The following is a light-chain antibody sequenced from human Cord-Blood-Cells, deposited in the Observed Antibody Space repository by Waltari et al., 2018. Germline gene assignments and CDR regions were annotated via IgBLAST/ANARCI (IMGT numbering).Light chain of an antibody. CDR3: QSYDSSLIGSGV. V-gene: IGLV1-40*01. J-gene: IGLJ2*01. CDR1: SPHIGAGVD. Sequence: QSVLTPPPSVSGAPGPRVTLSCTGSSPHIGAGVDLHWFQQPPGTAPKLLIYGNSNRPSGVPDRFSGSKSGTSASLAITGLQAEDEADYYCQSYDSSLIGSGVFGGGTKLTVL. CDR2: GNS.